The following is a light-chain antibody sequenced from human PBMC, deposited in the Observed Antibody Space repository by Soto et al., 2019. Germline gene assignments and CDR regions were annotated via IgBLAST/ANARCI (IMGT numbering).Light chain of an antibody. CDR3: SSYAGSNYVV. Sequence: QSVLTQPPCASGSPGQSVTISCTGTSSDVGGYHYVSWYQQHPGKAPKLMIYEVSKRPSGVPDRISGSKSGNTASLTVSGLQSEDEADYYCSSYAGSNYVVFGGGTKVTVL. CDR2: EVS. J-gene: IGLJ2*01. V-gene: IGLV2-8*01. CDR1: SSDVGGYHY.